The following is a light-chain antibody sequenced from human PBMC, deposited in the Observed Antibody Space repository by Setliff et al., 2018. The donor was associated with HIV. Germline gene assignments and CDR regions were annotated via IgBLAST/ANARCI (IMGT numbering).Light chain of an antibody. V-gene: IGLV2-14*03. CDR2: DVL. CDR1: RSDVGYFNY. Sequence: QSALPQPASVSGSPGQSVTISCTGTRSDVGYFNYVSWYQQHSDKAPKLIIYDVLIRPSGVSDRFSGSKSGNTASLTISGLQPEDEANYYCLSYTTSLTQVFGGGTKVTVL. J-gene: IGLJ2*01. CDR3: LSYTTSLTQV.